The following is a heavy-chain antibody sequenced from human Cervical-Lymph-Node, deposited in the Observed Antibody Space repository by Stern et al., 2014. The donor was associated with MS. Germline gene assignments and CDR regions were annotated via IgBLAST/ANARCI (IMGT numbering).Heavy chain of an antibody. D-gene: IGHD3-22*01. J-gene: IGHJ5*02. CDR2: MNPNSGKT. V-gene: IGHV1-8*01. CDR3: ARGANYPGSDGYYYGGAFDP. Sequence: VQLEESGAEVKKPGASVKVSCKASGYAFTNYDINWLRRATGKGLEWIGLMNPNSGKTGYAQNFQGRVTMTRDTSIDTVYMELSSLRSEDTAVYYCARGANYPGSDGYYYGGAFDPWGQGTLVTVSS. CDR1: GYAFTNYD.